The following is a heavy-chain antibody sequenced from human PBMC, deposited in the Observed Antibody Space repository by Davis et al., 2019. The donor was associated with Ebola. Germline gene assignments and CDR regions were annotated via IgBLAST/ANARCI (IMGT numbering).Heavy chain of an antibody. D-gene: IGHD3-10*01. CDR2: IHYSGST. V-gene: IGHV4-61*01. J-gene: IGHJ4*02. CDR3: ARVIYYGSGRYFDY. Sequence: SETLSLTCTVSGGSVSSGSYYWSWIRQPPGKGLEWIAYIHYSGSTNDNPSLKSRVTMSVDTSKNQFSLRLSSVTAADTAVYYCARVIYYGSGRYFDYWGQGTLVIVSS. CDR1: GGSVSSGSYY.